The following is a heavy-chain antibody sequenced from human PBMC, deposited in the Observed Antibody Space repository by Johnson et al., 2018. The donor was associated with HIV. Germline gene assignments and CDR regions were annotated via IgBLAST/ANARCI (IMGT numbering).Heavy chain of an antibody. CDR2: IYSGGST. CDR1: GFTFDDYA. J-gene: IGHJ3*02. CDR3: ASDPAHVFDI. Sequence: VQLVESGGGLVQPGRSLRLSCAASGFTFDDYAMHWVRQAPGKGLEWVSVIYSGGSTYYADSVKGRVTISRDNAKKSLYLQMNSLRAEDTAVYYCASDPAHVFDIWGQGTMVTVSS. V-gene: IGHV3-66*01.